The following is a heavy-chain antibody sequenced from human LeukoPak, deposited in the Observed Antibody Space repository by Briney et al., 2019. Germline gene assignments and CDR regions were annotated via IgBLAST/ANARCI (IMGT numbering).Heavy chain of an antibody. CDR2: IYSGGST. CDR1: GFTVSSNY. J-gene: IGHJ4*02. V-gene: IGHV3-53*01. Sequence: GGSLRLSCAASGFTVSSNYMSWVRQAPGKGLEWVSVIYSGGSTYYADSVKGRFTISRDNSKNTLYLQMNSLRAEDTAVYYCAGGGDSSSWSAAPTDWGQGTLVTVSS. D-gene: IGHD6-13*01. CDR3: AGGGDSSSWSAAPTD.